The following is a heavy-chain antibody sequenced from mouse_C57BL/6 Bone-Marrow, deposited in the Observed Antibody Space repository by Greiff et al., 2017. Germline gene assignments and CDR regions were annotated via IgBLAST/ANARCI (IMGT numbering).Heavy chain of an antibody. CDR3: ARGGYYYGSSVNYYSMDY. CDR1: GYTFTSYG. J-gene: IGHJ4*01. CDR2: FYPRSGNT. V-gene: IGHV1-81*01. Sequence: QVQLKQSGAELARPGASVKLSCKASGYTFTSYGISWVKQSTGQGLEWIGEFYPRSGNTYYNEKFKGKATLTADKSSSTAYLELSSLTSEDSAVYFCARGGYYYGSSVNYYSMDYWGQGTSVTVSS. D-gene: IGHD1-1*01.